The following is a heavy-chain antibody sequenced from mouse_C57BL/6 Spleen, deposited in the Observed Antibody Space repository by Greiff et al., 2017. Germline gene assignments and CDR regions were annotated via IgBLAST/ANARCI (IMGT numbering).Heavy chain of an antibody. D-gene: IGHD1-1*01. V-gene: IGHV1-81*01. J-gene: IGHJ2*01. CDR1: GYTFTSYG. CDR3: LITTSETGGY. Sequence: QVQLKQSGAELARPGASVKLSCKASGYTFTSYGISWVKQRTGQGLAWIGEISPRSGNTYYNEKFKGKATLTADKSSSTAYMELRSLTSEDSAVYFCLITTSETGGYWGQGTTLTVSS. CDR2: ISPRSGNT.